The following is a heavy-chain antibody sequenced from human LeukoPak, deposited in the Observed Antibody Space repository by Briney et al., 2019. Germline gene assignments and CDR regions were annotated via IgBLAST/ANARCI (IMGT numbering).Heavy chain of an antibody. CDR3: ARHDSSGWYDY. Sequence: ASVKVSCKASGYTFTSYYMHWVRQAPGQGLEWMGIINPSGGTTTYAQKFQGGVTMTRDTSTSTVYMELSSLRSEDTAVYYCARHDSSGWYDYWGQGTLVTVS. CDR2: INPSGGTT. V-gene: IGHV1-46*01. J-gene: IGHJ4*02. CDR1: GYTFTSYY. D-gene: IGHD6-19*01.